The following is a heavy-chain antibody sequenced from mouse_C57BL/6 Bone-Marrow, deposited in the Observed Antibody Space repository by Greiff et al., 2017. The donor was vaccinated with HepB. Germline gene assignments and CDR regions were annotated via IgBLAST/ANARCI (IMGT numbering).Heavy chain of an antibody. V-gene: IGHV3-8*01. CDR1: GYSITSDH. Sequence: VQLQQSGPGLAKPSQTLSLTCSVTGYSITSDHWNWIRKFPGNKLEYMGYISYSGSTYYNPSLKSRISITRDTSKNQYYLQLNSVTTEDTATYYCARGGSSYFDYWGQGTTLTVSS. CDR2: ISYSGST. D-gene: IGHD1-1*01. J-gene: IGHJ2*01. CDR3: ARGGSSYFDY.